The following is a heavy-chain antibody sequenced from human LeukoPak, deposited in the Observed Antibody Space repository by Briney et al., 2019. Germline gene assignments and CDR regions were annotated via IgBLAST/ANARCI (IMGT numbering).Heavy chain of an antibody. D-gene: IGHD5-12*01. V-gene: IGHV3-74*01. CDR3: ARDGDATTPLDC. J-gene: IGHJ4*02. CDR1: GFTFSSYW. CDR2: IKSDGSSDGSST. Sequence: GGSLRLSCAVSGFTFSSYWMHWVRQAPGKGLVWVSRIKSDGSSDGSSTIYADSVKGRFTMSRDNAKNTLYLQMNSLGAEDTAVYYCARDGDATTPLDCWGQGTLVTVSS.